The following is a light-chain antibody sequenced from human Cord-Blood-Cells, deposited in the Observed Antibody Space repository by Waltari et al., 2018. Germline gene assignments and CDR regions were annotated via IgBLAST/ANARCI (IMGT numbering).Light chain of an antibody. CDR2: RNN. J-gene: IGLJ3*02. CDR1: SSIIGSHY. Sequence: QSVLTPPPSASGTPGPRVTISCSGSSSIIGSHYVNWYQQLPGTAPKLLIYRNNQRPSGVPDRFSGSKSGTSASLAISGLRSEDEADYYCAAWDDRLSGWVFGGGTKLTVL. V-gene: IGLV1-47*01. CDR3: AAWDDRLSGWV.